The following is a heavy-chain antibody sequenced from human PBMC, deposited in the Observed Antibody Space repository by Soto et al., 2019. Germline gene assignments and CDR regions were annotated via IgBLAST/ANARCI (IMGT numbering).Heavy chain of an antibody. CDR3: ARDNLAGSGGSCDGEDCGFDY. CDR1: GFTFSSYS. D-gene: IGHD2-15*01. Sequence: PGGSLRLSCAASGFTFSSYSMNWVRQAPGKGLEWVSSISSSSSYIYYADSVKGRFTISRDNAKNSLYLQMNSLRAEDTAVYYCARDNLAGSGGSCDGEDCGFDYWGQGTLVTVSS. V-gene: IGHV3-21*01. J-gene: IGHJ4*02. CDR2: ISSSSSYI.